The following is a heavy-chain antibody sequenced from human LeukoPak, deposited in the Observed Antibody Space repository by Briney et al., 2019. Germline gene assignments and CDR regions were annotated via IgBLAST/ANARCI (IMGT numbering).Heavy chain of an antibody. CDR1: GGTFSSYA. Sequence: GASVKVSCKASGGTFSSYAISWVRQAPGQGVEWMGRIIPILGIANYAQKFQGRVTITADKSTSTAYMELSSLRSEDTAVYYCARGVATVTRWAHAFDIWGQGTMVTVSS. CDR3: ARGVATVTRWAHAFDI. V-gene: IGHV1-69*04. J-gene: IGHJ3*02. CDR2: IIPILGIA. D-gene: IGHD4-17*01.